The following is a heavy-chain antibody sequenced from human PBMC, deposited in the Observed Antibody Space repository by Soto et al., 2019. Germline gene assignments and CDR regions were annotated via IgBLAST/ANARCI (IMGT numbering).Heavy chain of an antibody. CDR3: AKDQVYGGNSGNWFDP. CDR2: ISGGDGST. J-gene: IGHJ5*02. V-gene: IGHV3-23*01. D-gene: IGHD2-21*02. CDR1: GFTFSSYA. Sequence: GGSLRLSCAASGFTFSSYAMSWVRQAPGKGLKWVSAISGGDGSTYYAESVKGRFTISRDNSKNTLYLQMNSLRVEDTAVYYCAKDQVYGGNSGNWFDPWGQGTLVTVSS.